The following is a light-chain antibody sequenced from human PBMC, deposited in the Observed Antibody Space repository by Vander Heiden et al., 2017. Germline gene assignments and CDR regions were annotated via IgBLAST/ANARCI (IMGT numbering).Light chain of an antibody. CDR3: QSYGSSLSGSRV. J-gene: IGLJ3*02. CDR2: GNN. CDR1: SSNIGANYD. V-gene: IGLV1-40*01. Sequence: QSVPTQPPPVPGAPGQRVTISCPGSSSNIGANYDVHWYQQLPGTAPKLLISGNNNRPSGVPDRFSVSKSGTSASLAFTGLQAEDEADYYCQSYGSSLSGSRVFGGGTKVTVL.